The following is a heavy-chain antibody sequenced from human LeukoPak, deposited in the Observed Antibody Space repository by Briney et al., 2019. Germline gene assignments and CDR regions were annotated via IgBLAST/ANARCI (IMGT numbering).Heavy chain of an antibody. CDR3: ARVPAGVIGMKDAFDI. CDR1: GFTFSSYS. V-gene: IGHV3-21*01. CDR2: ISRSSSYR. D-gene: IGHD3-16*02. Sequence: NPGGSLRLSCAASGFTFSSYSMNWVRQAPGKGLEWVSSISRSSSYRYYADSVKGRFTISRHNAKNSLYLQMNSLRAEDTAVYYCARVPAGVIGMKDAFDIWGQGTMVTVSS. J-gene: IGHJ3*02.